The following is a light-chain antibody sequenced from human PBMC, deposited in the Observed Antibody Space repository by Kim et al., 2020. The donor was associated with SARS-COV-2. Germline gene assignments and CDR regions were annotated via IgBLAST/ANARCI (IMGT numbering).Light chain of an antibody. CDR1: QSVSSY. V-gene: IGKV3-11*01. CDR3: QQRSSWPIT. CDR2: DAS. J-gene: IGKJ5*01. Sequence: LSPGERATLSCRASQSVSSYLAWYQQKPGQAPRLLIYDASNRATGIPARFSGSASGTDFTLTISSLEPEDFAVYYCQQRSSWPITFGQGTRLEIK.